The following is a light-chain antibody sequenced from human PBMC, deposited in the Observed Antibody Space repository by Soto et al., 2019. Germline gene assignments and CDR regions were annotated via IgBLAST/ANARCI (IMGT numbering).Light chain of an antibody. V-gene: IGKV3-15*01. Sequence: EIVMTQSPATLSVSPGESATLSCKASQTIGTYLAWYQQKPGQAPRLLIYGASTRATGVPARFSGGVSRTEYTLTISSLQSEDFAIYHCQQYDNLPPWTFGQGTKVEIK. CDR1: QTIGTY. CDR3: QQYDNLPPWT. J-gene: IGKJ1*01. CDR2: GAS.